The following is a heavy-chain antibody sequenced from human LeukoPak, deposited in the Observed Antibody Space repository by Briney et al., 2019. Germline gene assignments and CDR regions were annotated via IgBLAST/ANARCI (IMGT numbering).Heavy chain of an antibody. CDR1: GYTFTSYY. CDR2: INPSGGST. D-gene: IGHD1-26*01. J-gene: IGHJ4*02. CDR3: ARVGPGVGAFDY. V-gene: IGHV1-46*01. Sequence: ASVKVSCKASGYTFTSYYMHWVRQAPGQGLEWMGIINPSGGSTSYAQKFQGRVTITRNTSISTAYMELSSLRSEDTAVYYCARVGPGVGAFDYWGQGTLVTVSS.